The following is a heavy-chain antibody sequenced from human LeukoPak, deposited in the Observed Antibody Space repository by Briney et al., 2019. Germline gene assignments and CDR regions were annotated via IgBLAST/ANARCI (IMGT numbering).Heavy chain of an antibody. V-gene: IGHV3-48*03. J-gene: IGHJ4*02. Sequence: SGGSLRLSCAASGFTFSSYEMNWVRQAPGKGLEWVSYISSSGSTIYYADSVKGRFTISRDNAKNSLYLQMNSLRAEDTAVYYCARYTAMVREPFDYWGQGTLVTVSS. CDR1: GFTFSSYE. CDR2: ISSSGSTI. CDR3: ARYTAMVREPFDY. D-gene: IGHD5-18*01.